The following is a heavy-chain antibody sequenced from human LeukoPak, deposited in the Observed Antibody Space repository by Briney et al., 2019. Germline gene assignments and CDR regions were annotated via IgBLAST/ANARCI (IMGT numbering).Heavy chain of an antibody. V-gene: IGHV3-30-3*01. CDR2: ISYDGSNK. CDR1: GFTFSSYA. J-gene: IGHJ4*02. CDR3: SNGIYDRSY. D-gene: IGHD3-22*01. Sequence: GRSLRLSCAASGFTFSSYAMHWVRQAPGKGLEWVAVISYDGSNKYYADSVKGRFTISRDNSKNTLYLQMNSLRAEDTAVYYCSNGIYDRSYWGQGTLVTVSS.